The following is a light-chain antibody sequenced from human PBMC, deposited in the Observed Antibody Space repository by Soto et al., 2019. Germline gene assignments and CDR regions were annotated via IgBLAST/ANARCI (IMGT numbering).Light chain of an antibody. CDR1: SSDVGGYNY. CDR3: SSYTSSSTLHV. Sequence: SVVSQPGPVCGSPGPSIPISCTGTSSDVGGYNYVSWYQQHPGKAPKLMIYDVSNRPSGVSNRFSGSKSGNTASLTISGLQAEDEADYYCSSYTSSSTLHVFGTGTKVTVL. CDR2: DVS. J-gene: IGLJ1*01. V-gene: IGLV2-14*01.